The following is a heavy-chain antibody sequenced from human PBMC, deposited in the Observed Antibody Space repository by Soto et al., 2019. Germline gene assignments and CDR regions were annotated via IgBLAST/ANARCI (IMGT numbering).Heavy chain of an antibody. J-gene: IGHJ4*02. V-gene: IGHV3-30-3*01. Sequence: QVQLVESGGGVVQPGRSLRLSCAASGFTFSSYAMHWVRQAPGKGLEWVAVISYDGSNKYYADSVKGRFTISRDNSKNALYLQMHSVRAEDTAVYYCAREGGIVGALRPFDYWGQGTLVTVSS. D-gene: IGHD1-26*01. CDR3: AREGGIVGALRPFDY. CDR1: GFTFSSYA. CDR2: ISYDGSNK.